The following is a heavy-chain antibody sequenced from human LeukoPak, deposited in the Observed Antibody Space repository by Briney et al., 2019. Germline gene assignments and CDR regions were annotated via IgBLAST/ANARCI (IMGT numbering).Heavy chain of an antibody. Sequence: GASVKVSCKASGYTFTSYGISWVRQAPGQGLEWMGWISAYNGNTNYAQKLQGRVTMNTDTSTSTAYMELRSLRSDDTAVYYCARGGGPYYDILTGYYLPYYFDYWGQGTLVTVSS. J-gene: IGHJ4*02. CDR3: ARGGGPYYDILTGYYLPYYFDY. V-gene: IGHV1-18*01. CDR1: GYTFTSYG. D-gene: IGHD3-9*01. CDR2: ISAYNGNT.